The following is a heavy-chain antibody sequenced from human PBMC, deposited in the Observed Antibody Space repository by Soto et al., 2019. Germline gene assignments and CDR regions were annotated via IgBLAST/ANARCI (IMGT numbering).Heavy chain of an antibody. J-gene: IGHJ6*02. CDR1: GFTFSSYA. CDR3: AKDVHYYDSSGYDYYYYGMDV. Sequence: GGSLRLSCGAPGFTFSSYAMSWVGQAPGKGLEWVSAISGSGGSTYYADSVKGRFTISRDNSKNTLYLQMNSLRAEDTAVYYCAKDVHYYDSSGYDYYYYGMDVWGQGTTVTVSS. CDR2: ISGSGGST. V-gene: IGHV3-23*01. D-gene: IGHD3-22*01.